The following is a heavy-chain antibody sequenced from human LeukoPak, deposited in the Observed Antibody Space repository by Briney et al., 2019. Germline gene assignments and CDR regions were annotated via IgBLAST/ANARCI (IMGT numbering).Heavy chain of an antibody. Sequence: PGGSLRLSCRVSGFAHTNYWMHWVRQAPGKGLEWVSYISSSSSTIYYADSVKGRFTISRDNAKNSLCLQMNSLRAEDTAVYYCARATVAYFDYWGQGTLVTVSS. CDR3: ARATVAYFDY. CDR2: ISSSSSTI. V-gene: IGHV3-48*04. J-gene: IGHJ4*02. CDR1: GFAHTNYW. D-gene: IGHD4-23*01.